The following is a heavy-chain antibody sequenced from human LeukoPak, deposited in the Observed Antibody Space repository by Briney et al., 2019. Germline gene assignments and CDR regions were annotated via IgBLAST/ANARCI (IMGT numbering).Heavy chain of an antibody. CDR1: GFTFSSYA. V-gene: IGHV3-23*01. Sequence: GGSLRLSCAASGFTFSSYAMSWVRQAPGKGLGWVSAISGSGGSTYYADSVKGRFTISRDNSKNTLYLQMNSLRAEDTAVYYCAKDRRITGTTGGWFDPWGQGTLVTVSS. J-gene: IGHJ5*02. D-gene: IGHD1-7*01. CDR3: AKDRRITGTTGGWFDP. CDR2: ISGSGGST.